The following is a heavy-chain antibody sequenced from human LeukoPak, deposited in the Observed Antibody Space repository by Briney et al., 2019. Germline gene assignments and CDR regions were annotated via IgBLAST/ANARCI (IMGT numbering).Heavy chain of an antibody. CDR1: GGTFISYA. V-gene: IGHV1-69*05. Sequence: SVKVSCKASGGTFISYAISWVRQAPGQGLEWMGRIIPIFGTANYAQKFQGRVTITTDDSTSTAYMELSSLRSEDTAVYYCAREKAPYGFFDYWGQGTLVTVSS. CDR3: AREKAPYGFFDY. D-gene: IGHD4-17*01. J-gene: IGHJ4*02. CDR2: IIPIFGTA.